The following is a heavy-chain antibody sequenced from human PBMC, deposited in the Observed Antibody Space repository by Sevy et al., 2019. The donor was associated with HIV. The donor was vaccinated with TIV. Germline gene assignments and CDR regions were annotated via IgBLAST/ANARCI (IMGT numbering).Heavy chain of an antibody. CDR3: AKVRKAATGTGFFDY. D-gene: IGHD6-13*01. CDR2: ITGNSDNI. J-gene: IGHJ4*02. CDR1: GFTFHDYG. Sequence: GGSLRLSCVASGFTFHDYGMHWVRQAPGKGLEWVAGITGNSDNIGYADSAKGRFTISRDNAKNSLYLQMNGLRAEDTALYYCAKVRKAATGTGFFDYWGQGTLVTVSS. V-gene: IGHV3-9*01.